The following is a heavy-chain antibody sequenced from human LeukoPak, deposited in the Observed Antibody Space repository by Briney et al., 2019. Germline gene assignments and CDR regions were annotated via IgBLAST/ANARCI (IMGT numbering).Heavy chain of an antibody. Sequence: PSETLSLTCSVSGGSISSCTYSWGWIRQPPGKGLEWIGSIYYSGSTYYNPSLKSRVTISVDTSKNQFSLKLSSVTAADTAVYYCARVKRARQWLAYYYMDVWGKGTTVTVSS. CDR1: GGSISSCTYS. CDR3: ARVKRARQWLAYYYMDV. V-gene: IGHV4-39*07. J-gene: IGHJ6*03. CDR2: IYYSGST. D-gene: IGHD6-19*01.